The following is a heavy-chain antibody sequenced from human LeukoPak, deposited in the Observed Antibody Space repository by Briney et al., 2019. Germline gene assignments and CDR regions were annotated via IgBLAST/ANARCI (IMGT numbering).Heavy chain of an antibody. CDR1: GGSFSGYY. J-gene: IGHJ5*02. D-gene: IGHD1-1*01. Sequence: SETLSLTCAVYGGSFSGYYWTLIPQTPGKGLEWIGEISHTGLTGSNPSLKSRVTIFVDSSKKQFSLRMTSVTAADTGVYYCARVPDITARPCDTWGPGTLVTVSS. V-gene: IGHV4-34*01. CDR2: ISHTGLT. CDR3: ARVPDITARPCDT.